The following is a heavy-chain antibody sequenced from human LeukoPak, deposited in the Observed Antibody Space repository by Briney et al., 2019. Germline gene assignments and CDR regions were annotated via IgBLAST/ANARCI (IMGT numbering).Heavy chain of an antibody. CDR2: IYYSGST. D-gene: IGHD5-12*01. CDR3: ARGIVATIWGYFDY. V-gene: IGHV4-59*01. J-gene: IGHJ4*02. CDR1: GGSISSYY. Sequence: SETLSLTCTVSGGSISSYYWSWIRQPPGKGLEWIGYIYYSGSTNYNPSLKSRVTISVDTSKNQFSLKLSSVTAADTAVYYCARGIVATIWGYFDYWGQGTLVTVPS.